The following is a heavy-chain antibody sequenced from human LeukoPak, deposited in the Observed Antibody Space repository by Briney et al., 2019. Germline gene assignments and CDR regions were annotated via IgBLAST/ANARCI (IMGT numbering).Heavy chain of an antibody. CDR2: INHSGST. J-gene: IGHJ4*02. Sequence: KPSETLSLTCAVYGGSFSGYYWSWIRQPPGKGLEWIGEINHSGSTNYNPSLKSRVTISVDTSKNQFSLKLSSVTAADTAVYYCARENSSSPKGFAYWGQGTLVTVSS. V-gene: IGHV4-34*01. CDR3: ARENSSSPKGFAY. D-gene: IGHD6-6*01. CDR1: GGSFSGYY.